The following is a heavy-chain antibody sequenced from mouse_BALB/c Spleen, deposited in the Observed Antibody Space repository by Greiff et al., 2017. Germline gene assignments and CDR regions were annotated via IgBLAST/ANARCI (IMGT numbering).Heavy chain of an antibody. V-gene: IGHV14-4*02. CDR2: IDPENGDT. Sequence: EVQLQQSGAELVRSGASVKLSCTASGFNIKDYYMHWVKQRPEQGLEWIGWIDPENGDTEYAPKFQGKATMTADTSSNTAYLQLSSLTSEDTAVYYCNRVAPYYFDYWGQGTTLTVSS. CDR1: GFNIKDYY. CDR3: NRVAPYYFDY. J-gene: IGHJ2*01. D-gene: IGHD1-1*02.